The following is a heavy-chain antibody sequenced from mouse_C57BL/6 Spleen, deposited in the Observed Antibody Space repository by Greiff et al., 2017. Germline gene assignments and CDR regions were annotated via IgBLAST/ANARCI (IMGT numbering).Heavy chain of an antibody. J-gene: IGHJ3*01. V-gene: IGHV1-53*01. D-gene: IGHD2-4*01. CDR2: INPSNGGT. Sequence: QVQLQQPGTELVKPGASVKLSCKASGYTFTSYWMHWVKQRPGQGLEWIGNINPSNGGTNYNEKFKSKATLPVDKSSSTAYMQLSSLTSEVSAVYYCARRRPIYYDYDNGFAYWGQGTLVTVSA. CDR3: ARRRPIYYDYDNGFAY. CDR1: GYTFTSYW.